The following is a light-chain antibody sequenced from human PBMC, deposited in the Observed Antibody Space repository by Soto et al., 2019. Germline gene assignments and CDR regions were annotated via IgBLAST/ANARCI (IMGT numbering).Light chain of an antibody. V-gene: IGKV3-15*01. CDR2: GTS. CDR3: QQYNDWPRT. Sequence: EIVMTQSPATLSVSPGERATLSCRASQSVTSNLAWYQQKPGQAPRLLIYGTSTRATGIPARFTGSGSETEFTLTISALQSEDFAVYHCQQYNDWPRTFGQGTKLEIK. CDR1: QSVTSN. J-gene: IGKJ2*01.